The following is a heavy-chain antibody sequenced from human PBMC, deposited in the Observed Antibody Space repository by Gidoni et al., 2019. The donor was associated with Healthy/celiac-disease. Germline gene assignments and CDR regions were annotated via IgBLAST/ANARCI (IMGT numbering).Heavy chain of an antibody. CDR2: ISSSGSTI. CDR3: ARGNSVEMATITGIEAYYYGMDV. Sequence: QVQLVESGGGLVKPGGSLRLSCSASGFTFSDYYMSWIRQAPGKGLEWDSYISSSGSTIYYADSVKGRFTISRDNAKNSLYRQMNSLRAEDTAVYYCARGNSVEMATITGIEAYYYGMDVWGQGTTVTVSS. J-gene: IGHJ6*02. D-gene: IGHD5-12*01. CDR1: GFTFSDYY. V-gene: IGHV3-11*01.